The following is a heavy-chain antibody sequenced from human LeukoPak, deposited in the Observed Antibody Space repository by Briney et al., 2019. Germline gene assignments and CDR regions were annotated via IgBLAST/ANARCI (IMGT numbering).Heavy chain of an antibody. CDR3: ARGSDTVGVAVGPCVPFDY. D-gene: IGHD3-3*01. J-gene: IGHJ4*02. CDR2: IIPIFCTA. Sequence: SVKVSCKASGGTFSSYAISWVRQAPGQGLEWMGGIIPIFCTANYAQKFQGRVTITADESTSTAYMELSSLRSEDTAVYYCARGSDTVGVAVGPCVPFDYWGQGTLVTVSS. CDR1: GGTFSSYA. V-gene: IGHV1-69*13.